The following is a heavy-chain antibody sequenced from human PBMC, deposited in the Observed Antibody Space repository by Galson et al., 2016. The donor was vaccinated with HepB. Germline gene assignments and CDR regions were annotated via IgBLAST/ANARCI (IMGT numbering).Heavy chain of an antibody. V-gene: IGHV4-59*01. CDR3: ARAYYNSHWCMDV. CDR2: IYSTTGTT. Sequence: LSLTCTISGGSTSGYYWAWIRQSPEKGLEWIGYIYSTTGTTHYNPSLRGRVTISLDTSGNQVSLWLLAVTAAGTAVYYCARAYYNSHWCMDVWGTGTAVTVSS. J-gene: IGHJ6*03. CDR1: GGSTSGYY. D-gene: IGHD6-13*01.